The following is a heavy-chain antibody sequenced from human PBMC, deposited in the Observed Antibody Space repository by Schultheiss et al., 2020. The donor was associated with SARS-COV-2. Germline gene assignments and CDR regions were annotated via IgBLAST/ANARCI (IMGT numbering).Heavy chain of an antibody. CDR3: TRLGRQTSASYPDY. CDR1: GGSIRSGESY. V-gene: IGHV4-30-4*01. CDR2: IDYEGRI. D-gene: IGHD2-2*01. J-gene: IGHJ4*02. Sequence: SQTLSLTCTVSGGSIRSGESYWSWIRQSPGKGLEWIGYIDYEGRIFYNPSLTSRAAIAVDTSRNQFSLKLSSVTVADTAVYYCTRLGRQTSASYPDYWGQGTLVTVSS.